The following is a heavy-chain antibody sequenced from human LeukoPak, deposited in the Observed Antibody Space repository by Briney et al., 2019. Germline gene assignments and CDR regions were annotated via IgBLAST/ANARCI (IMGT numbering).Heavy chain of an antibody. V-gene: IGHV3-23*01. Sequence: PGGSLRLSCAASGFTFSTYAMTWVRQAPGKGLEWVSAIGGSGGSTYYADSVKGRFTISRDNSRNTLYLQMNNLRAEDTAVYYCARGRYYGMDVWGQGTTVTVSS. CDR1: GFTFSTYA. J-gene: IGHJ6*02. CDR2: IGGSGGST. CDR3: ARGRYYGMDV.